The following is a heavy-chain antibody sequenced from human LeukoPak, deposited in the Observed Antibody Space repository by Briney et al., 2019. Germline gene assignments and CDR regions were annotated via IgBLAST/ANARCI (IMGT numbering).Heavy chain of an antibody. V-gene: IGHV3-30*02. Sequence: GGSLRLSCAASGFTFSSYGMHWVRQAPGKGLEWVAFIRYDGSNKYYADSVKGRFTISRDNSKNTLYLQMNSLRAEDTAVYYCAKDLGLWGWDPSFDYWGQGTLVTVSS. D-gene: IGHD4/OR15-4a*01. CDR3: AKDLGLWGWDPSFDY. CDR2: IRYDGSNK. J-gene: IGHJ4*02. CDR1: GFTFSSYG.